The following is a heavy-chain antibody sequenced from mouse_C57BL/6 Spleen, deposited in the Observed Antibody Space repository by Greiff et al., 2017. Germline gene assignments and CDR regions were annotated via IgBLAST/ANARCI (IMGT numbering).Heavy chain of an antibody. J-gene: IGHJ2*01. CDR3: ASGDYDSYYFAF. Sequence: QVQLQQPGAELVKPGASVKLSCKASGYTFTSYWMHWVKQRPGQGLEWIGMIHPNSGSHNYNEKFKSKATMTVDKSSSTACMQLSSLSSDDSAVYYWASGDYDSYYFAFWGQGTTLTVSS. CDR1: GYTFTSYW. D-gene: IGHD2-4*01. CDR2: IHPNSGSH. V-gene: IGHV1-64*01.